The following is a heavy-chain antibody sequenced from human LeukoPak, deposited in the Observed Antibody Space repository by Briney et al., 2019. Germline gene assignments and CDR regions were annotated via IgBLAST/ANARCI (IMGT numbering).Heavy chain of an antibody. Sequence: GGSLRLSCAASGFTVSSNYMSWVRQAPGKGLEWVSVIYSGGSTYYADSVKGRFTISRDNSKNTLYLQMNSVRAEDTAVYYCASSAVARYYYYYMDVWGKGTTVTVSS. V-gene: IGHV3-66*02. J-gene: IGHJ6*03. CDR1: GFTVSSNY. CDR3: ASSAVARYYYYYMDV. D-gene: IGHD4-23*01. CDR2: IYSGGST.